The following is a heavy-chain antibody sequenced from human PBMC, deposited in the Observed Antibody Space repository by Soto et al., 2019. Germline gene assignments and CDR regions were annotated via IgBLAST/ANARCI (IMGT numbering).Heavy chain of an antibody. Sequence: GGSLRLSCVASGITFGSRAMSWVRQAPGKGLEWVSAISGSGDNTYSADSVRGRFTISRDNSINTLYLQMNNLGNEDTAVYYCAHPRGYGVFDAYDIWGQGTMVTVSS. V-gene: IGHV3-23*01. CDR3: AHPRGYGVFDAYDI. CDR2: ISGSGDNT. D-gene: IGHD4-17*01. CDR1: GITFGSRA. J-gene: IGHJ3*02.